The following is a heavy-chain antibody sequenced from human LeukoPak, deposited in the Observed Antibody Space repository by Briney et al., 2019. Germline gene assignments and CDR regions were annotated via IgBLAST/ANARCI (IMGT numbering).Heavy chain of an antibody. J-gene: IGHJ4*02. CDR1: GFTFNNYG. CDR2: IWYDGSDK. CDR3: AKDRGNYHTSGSGY. V-gene: IGHV3-33*06. Sequence: GGSLRLSCAASGFTFNNYGMHWVRQAPGKGLDWVAVIWYDGSDKYYADSVKGRFTISRDNSKNTLFLQMNSLRADDTAVYYCAKDRGNYHTSGSGYWGQGTLVTVSS. D-gene: IGHD1-7*01.